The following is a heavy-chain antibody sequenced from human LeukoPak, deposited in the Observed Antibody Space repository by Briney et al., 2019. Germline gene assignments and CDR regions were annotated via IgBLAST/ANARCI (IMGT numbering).Heavy chain of an antibody. D-gene: IGHD1-26*01. Sequence: SETLSLTCTVSGVSISSSSYGWGWLRQPPGKGLEWIVRIYDSGSTYEHPGLKSRFARTVDTTKNEFSLKLSSVTAADTAVYYCARDLTIEREYSGSYYLDYWGQGTLVTVSS. CDR2: IYDSGST. CDR1: GVSISSSSYG. CDR3: ARDLTIEREYSGSYYLDY. J-gene: IGHJ4*02. V-gene: IGHV4-39*07.